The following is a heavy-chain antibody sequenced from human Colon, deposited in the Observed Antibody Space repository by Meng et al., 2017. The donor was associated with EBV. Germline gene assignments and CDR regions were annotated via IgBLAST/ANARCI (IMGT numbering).Heavy chain of an antibody. D-gene: IGHD3-22*01. Sequence: QVQLQESGLGLVQPSVTLSLTCAGSGYSISSSNWWVWLRQPPGKGLEWIGYIYYSVSTYYNPPLKSRVTISVDTSKNQFSLKLSSVTAADTAVYYCARVTGKIYYDGSGYPEAFDYWGQGTLVTVYS. J-gene: IGHJ4*02. CDR3: ARVTGKIYYDGSGYPEAFDY. CDR2: IYYSVST. V-gene: IGHV4-28*03. CDR1: GYSISSSNW.